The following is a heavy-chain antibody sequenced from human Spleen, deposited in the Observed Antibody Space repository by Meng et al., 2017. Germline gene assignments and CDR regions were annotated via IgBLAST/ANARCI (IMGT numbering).Heavy chain of an antibody. CDR1: GASISSGNW. Sequence: QVQVQESGPGLVKPSETLSLTCVVSGASISSGNWWNWVRQPPGKGLEWIGDIYHSGSTNYNPSLKSRVTISVDTSKNQFSLKLSSVTAADTAVYYCARARGTIFDFDYWGQGTLVTVSS. J-gene: IGHJ4*02. CDR2: IYHSGST. V-gene: IGHV4-4*02. D-gene: IGHD3-9*01. CDR3: ARARGTIFDFDY.